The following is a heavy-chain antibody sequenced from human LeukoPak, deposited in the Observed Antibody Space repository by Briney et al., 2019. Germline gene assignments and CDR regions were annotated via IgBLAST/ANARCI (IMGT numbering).Heavy chain of an antibody. CDR3: ARAQGAVDY. Sequence: PSETLSLTCTVSGGSISSYYWSWIRQPPGKGLEWIGYIYYSGSTNYNPSLKSRVTISVDTSKDQFPLKLSSVTAADTAVYYCARAQGAVDYWGQGTLVTVSS. J-gene: IGHJ4*02. V-gene: IGHV4-59*01. CDR2: IYYSGST. CDR1: GGSISSYY.